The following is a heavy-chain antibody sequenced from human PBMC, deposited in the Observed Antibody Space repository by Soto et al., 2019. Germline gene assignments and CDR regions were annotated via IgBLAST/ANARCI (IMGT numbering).Heavy chain of an antibody. CDR1: GGSFSGYY. CDR3: ARDYYGSSGYYYGGFDY. V-gene: IGHV4-34*01. CDR2: INHSGST. D-gene: IGHD3-22*01. Sequence: SETLSLTCAVYGGSFSGYYWSWIRQPPGKGLEWIGEINHSGSTNYNPSLKSRVTISVDTSKNQFSLKLSSVTAADTAVYYCARDYYGSSGYYYGGFDYWGQGTLVTVSS. J-gene: IGHJ4*02.